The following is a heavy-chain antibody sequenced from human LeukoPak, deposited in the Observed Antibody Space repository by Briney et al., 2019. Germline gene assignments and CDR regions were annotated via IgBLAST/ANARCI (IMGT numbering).Heavy chain of an antibody. CDR3: ARHVYGGNSGRGYFDY. Sequence: SETLSLTCTVSGGSLSSSSYYWGWIRQPPGKGLEWIGSIYYSGSTYYNPSLKSRVTISVDTSKNQFSLKLSSVTAADTAVYYCARHVYGGNSGRGYFDYWGQGTLVTVSS. V-gene: IGHV4-39*01. CDR2: IYYSGST. J-gene: IGHJ4*02. D-gene: IGHD4-23*01. CDR1: GGSLSSSSYY.